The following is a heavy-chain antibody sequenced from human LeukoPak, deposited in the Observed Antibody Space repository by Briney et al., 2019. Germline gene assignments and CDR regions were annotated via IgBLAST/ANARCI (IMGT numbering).Heavy chain of an antibody. J-gene: IGHJ4*02. CDR2: INPNSGGT. D-gene: IGHD3-9*01. CDR1: GYTFTGYY. Sequence: GASVKVSCKASGYTFTGYYMHWVRQAPGQGLEWMGWINPNSGGTNYAQKFQGRVTMTRDTSISTAYVELSRLRSDDTAVYYCARSRYFDWLLEDYWGQGTLVTVSS. CDR3: ARSRYFDWLLEDY. V-gene: IGHV1-2*02.